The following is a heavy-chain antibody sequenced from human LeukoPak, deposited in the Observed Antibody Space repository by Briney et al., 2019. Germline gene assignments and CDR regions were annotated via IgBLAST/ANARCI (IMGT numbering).Heavy chain of an antibody. V-gene: IGHV3-23*01. CDR1: GFTFSSYA. Sequence: GGSLRLSCAASGFTFSSYAMSWVRQAPGKGLEWVSAISGSGGSTYYADSVKGRFTISRDNSKNTLYLQMNSLRAEDTAVYYCAKNRLTYGGNDDAFDIWGQGTMVTVSS. J-gene: IGHJ3*02. CDR3: AKNRLTYGGNDDAFDI. CDR2: ISGSGGST. D-gene: IGHD4-23*01.